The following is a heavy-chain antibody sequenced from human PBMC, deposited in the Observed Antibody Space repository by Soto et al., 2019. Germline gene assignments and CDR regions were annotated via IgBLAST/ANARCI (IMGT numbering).Heavy chain of an antibody. CDR3: AKDVWLWFGELSSPPDY. CDR1: GFTFSSYA. Sequence: PGGSLRLSCAASGFTFSSYAMSWVRQAPGKGLEWVSAISGSGGSTYYADSVKGRFTISRDNSKNTLYLQMNSLRAEDTAVYYCAKDVWLWFGELSSPPDYWGQGTLVTVSS. V-gene: IGHV3-23*01. J-gene: IGHJ4*02. D-gene: IGHD3-10*01. CDR2: ISGSGGST.